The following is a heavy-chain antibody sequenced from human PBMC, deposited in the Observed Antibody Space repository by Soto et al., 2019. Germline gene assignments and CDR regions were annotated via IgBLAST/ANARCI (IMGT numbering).Heavy chain of an antibody. V-gene: IGHV4-59*01. CDR2: IYYSGST. CDR3: ARVRYSSGWLDY. J-gene: IGHJ4*02. D-gene: IGHD6-19*01. CDR1: GGSISSYY. Sequence: SETLSLTCTVSGGSISSYYWSWIRQPPGKGLEWIGYIYYSGSTNYNPSLKSRVTVSVDTSKNQFSLKLSSVTAADTAVYYCARVRYSSGWLDYWGQGTLVTVSS.